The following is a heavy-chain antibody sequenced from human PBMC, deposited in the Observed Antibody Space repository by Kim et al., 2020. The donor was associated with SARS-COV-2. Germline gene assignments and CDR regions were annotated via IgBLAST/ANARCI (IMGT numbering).Heavy chain of an antibody. V-gene: IGHV3-23*01. Sequence: TSYADSVKGQFTISRDNSTNTLFLQMNSLRAEDTAIYYCAKDTGSRSFDYWGQGTLLTVSS. D-gene: IGHD2-15*01. CDR2: T. CDR3: AKDTGSRSFDY. J-gene: IGHJ4*02.